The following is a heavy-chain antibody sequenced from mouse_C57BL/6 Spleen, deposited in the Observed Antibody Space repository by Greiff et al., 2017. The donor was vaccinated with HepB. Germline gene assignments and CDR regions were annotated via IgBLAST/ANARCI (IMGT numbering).Heavy chain of an antibody. CDR3: ARGVAYFDV. V-gene: IGHV1-82*01. CDR1: GYAFSSSW. J-gene: IGHJ1*03. D-gene: IGHD1-1*01. Sequence: VQLQQSGPELVWPGASVKISCKASGYAFSSSWMNWVKQRPGKGLEWIGRMYPGDGDTNYNGKFKGKATLTADKSSSTAYMQLSSLTSEDSAVYFCARGVAYFDVWGTGTTVTVSS. CDR2: MYPGDGDT.